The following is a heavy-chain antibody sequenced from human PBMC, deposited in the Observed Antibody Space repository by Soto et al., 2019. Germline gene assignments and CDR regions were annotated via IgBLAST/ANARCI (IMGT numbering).Heavy chain of an antibody. CDR1: GFTFGDYP. Sequence: GGSLRLSCTASGFTFGDYPMSWFRQAPGKGLEWVGFIRSKAYGGTTEYAASVKGRFTISRDDSKSIAYLQMNSLKTEDTAVYYCTRDYAKGILTGYYDYWGQGTLVTVSS. V-gene: IGHV3-49*03. J-gene: IGHJ4*02. D-gene: IGHD3-9*01. CDR2: IRSKAYGGTT. CDR3: TRDYAKGILTGYYDY.